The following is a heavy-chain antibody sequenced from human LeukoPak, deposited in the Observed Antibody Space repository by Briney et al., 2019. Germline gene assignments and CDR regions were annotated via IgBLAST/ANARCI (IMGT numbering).Heavy chain of an antibody. V-gene: IGHV4-39*07. Sequence: SETLSLTCTVSGGSISSSSYYWGWIRQPPGKGLEWIGSIYYSGSTYYNPSLKSRVTISVDTSKNQFSLKLSSVTAAGTAVYYCARDPFPDCSGGSCYSGWFDPWGQGTLVTVSS. CDR2: IYYSGST. D-gene: IGHD2-15*01. CDR3: ARDPFPDCSGGSCYSGWFDP. J-gene: IGHJ5*02. CDR1: GGSISSSSYY.